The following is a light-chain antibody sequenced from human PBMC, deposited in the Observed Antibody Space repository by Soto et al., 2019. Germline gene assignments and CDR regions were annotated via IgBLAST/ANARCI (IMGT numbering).Light chain of an antibody. CDR3: QQYYRAPWT. V-gene: IGKV4-1*01. Sequence: DIVMNQSPDSLAVSLGERATIYCQSSQSVLYSSNNKNYLAWYQQKPGQPPKLLIYWASTRETGVPDRFSGSGSATGFTLTIDTLQAEDVAVYYCQQYYRAPWTFGQGTKVEVK. CDR2: WAS. J-gene: IGKJ1*01. CDR1: QSVLYSSNNKNY.